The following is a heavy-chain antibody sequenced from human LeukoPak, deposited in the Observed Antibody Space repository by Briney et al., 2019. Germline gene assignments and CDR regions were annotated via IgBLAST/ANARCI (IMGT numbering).Heavy chain of an antibody. Sequence: PSETLSLTCAVSGGSISSGGYSWSWIRQPPGKGLEWIGYIYHSGSTYYNPSLKSRVTISVDRSKNQFSLKLSSVTAADTAVYYCARREAVTGTPRAWFDPWGQGTLVTVSS. CDR3: ARREAVTGTPRAWFDP. CDR1: GGSISSGGYS. D-gene: IGHD6-19*01. CDR2: IYHSGST. V-gene: IGHV4-30-2*01. J-gene: IGHJ5*02.